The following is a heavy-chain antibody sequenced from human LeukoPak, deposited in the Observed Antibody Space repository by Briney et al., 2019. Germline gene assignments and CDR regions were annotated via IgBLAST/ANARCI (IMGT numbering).Heavy chain of an antibody. V-gene: IGHV3-48*03. D-gene: IGHD3-9*01. Sequence: PGGSLRLSCAASGFTFSTHAMNWVRQAPGKGPEWVSHISSCGDTEYYVDSVRGRFTMSRDNAKSLLFLQMNSLRAEDTAVYYCARDTLNGPFVISLDYWGQGALVTVSS. CDR2: ISSCGDTE. CDR1: GFTFSTHA. J-gene: IGHJ4*02. CDR3: ARDTLNGPFVISLDY.